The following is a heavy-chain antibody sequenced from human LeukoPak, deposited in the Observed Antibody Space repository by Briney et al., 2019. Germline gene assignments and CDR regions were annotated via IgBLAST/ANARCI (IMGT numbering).Heavy chain of an antibody. CDR1: GYTFISYT. V-gene: IGHV1-3*01. CDR3: ARDGSITGPFLDAFDI. D-gene: IGHD1-20*01. J-gene: IGHJ3*02. CDR2: INADNGNT. Sequence: GASVKVSCKASGYTFISYTMHWVRQAPGQRLEWMGWINADNGNTKYSQKFQGRVTITRDTSASTAYMELRSLTSDDTAVYYCARDGSITGPFLDAFDIWGLGTMVTVSS.